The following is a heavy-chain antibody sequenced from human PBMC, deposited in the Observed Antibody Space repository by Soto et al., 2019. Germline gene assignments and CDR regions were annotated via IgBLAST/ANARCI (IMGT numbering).Heavy chain of an antibody. J-gene: IGHJ5*02. CDR1: GGSINRDDSF. V-gene: IGHV4-39*01. Sequence: ASETLSLTCSVSGGSINRDDSFWGWVRQSPGKGLEWVGSLYYGGSTFYNPSPKSRVTISLDTSKNQFSLRLTSVTAADTAIYYCARQLPVGATSWFDPWGQGTLVTVSS. CDR2: LYYGGST. CDR3: ARQLPVGATSWFDP. D-gene: IGHD1-26*01.